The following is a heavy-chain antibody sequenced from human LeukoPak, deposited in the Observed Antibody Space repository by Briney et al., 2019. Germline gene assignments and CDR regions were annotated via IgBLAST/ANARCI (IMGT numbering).Heavy chain of an antibody. CDR1: GFTFSSYA. CDR3: AKDSYQGDWGLDVFDI. Sequence: GGSLRLSCAASGFTFSSYAMSWVRQAPGKGLEWVSFIGSSSNTKYNADSVKGRFTISRDNAKNLLNLQMNSLRAEDTAVYYCAKDSYQGDWGLDVFDIWGQGTMVTVSS. CDR2: IGSSSNTK. J-gene: IGHJ3*02. V-gene: IGHV3-48*01. D-gene: IGHD2-21*02.